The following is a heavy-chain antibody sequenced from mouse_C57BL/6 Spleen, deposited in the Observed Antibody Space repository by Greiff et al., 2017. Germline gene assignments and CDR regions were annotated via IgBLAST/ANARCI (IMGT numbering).Heavy chain of an antibody. CDR3: AREGPIYYDYAMDY. J-gene: IGHJ4*01. CDR2: IDPSDSET. CDR1: GYTFTSYW. V-gene: IGHV1-52*01. D-gene: IGHD2-1*01. Sequence: QVQLQQPGAELVRPGSSVKLSCKASGYTFTSYWMHWVKQRPIQGLEWIGNIDPSDSETHYNQQFKDKATLTVDKSSSPAYMQLSSLTSEDSAVYYCAREGPIYYDYAMDYWGQGTSVTVSS.